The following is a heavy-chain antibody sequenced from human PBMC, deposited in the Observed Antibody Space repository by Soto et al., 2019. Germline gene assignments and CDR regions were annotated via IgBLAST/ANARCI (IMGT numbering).Heavy chain of an antibody. V-gene: IGHV4-59*01. J-gene: IGHJ3*02. CDR1: GGSMSSYY. Sequence: SETLSLTCTVSGGSMSSYYWSWIRQPPGKGLEWIGYIYYSGSTNYNPSLKSRVTISVDTSKNQFSLKLSSVTAADTAVYYCARADRRNDAFDIWGQGTMVTVSS. D-gene: IGHD3-22*01. CDR3: ARADRRNDAFDI. CDR2: IYYSGST.